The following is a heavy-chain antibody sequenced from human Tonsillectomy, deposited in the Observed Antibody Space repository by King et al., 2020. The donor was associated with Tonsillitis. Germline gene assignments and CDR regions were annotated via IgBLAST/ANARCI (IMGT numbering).Heavy chain of an antibody. CDR1: GFVFDDYA. V-gene: IGHV3-20*01. J-gene: IGHJ6*02. Sequence: DVQLVESGGGVGRPGGSLRLSCAVSGFVFDDYALTWVRQVPGKGLEWVSAIDWSGRRTSYRDSVKGRFTISRDNAKKSLYLDMNSLRAEDTALYHCARGRRFLDYHYGLDVWGQGTTVTVSS. CDR3: ARGRRFLDYHYGLDV. CDR2: IDWSGRRT. D-gene: IGHD3-3*01.